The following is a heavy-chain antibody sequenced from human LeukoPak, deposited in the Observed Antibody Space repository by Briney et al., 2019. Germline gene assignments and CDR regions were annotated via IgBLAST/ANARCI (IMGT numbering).Heavy chain of an antibody. Sequence: GESLKISCQAAGYNFTNYWIAWVRQMPGKGLEWMGIIYPGDSDTRYSPSFQGQVTISADKSISTAYLQWSSLKASDTAMYYCARQFVAAAGPADYWGQGTLVTVSS. CDR3: ARQFVAAAGPADY. D-gene: IGHD6-13*01. CDR1: GYNFTNYW. V-gene: IGHV5-51*01. J-gene: IGHJ4*02. CDR2: IYPGDSDT.